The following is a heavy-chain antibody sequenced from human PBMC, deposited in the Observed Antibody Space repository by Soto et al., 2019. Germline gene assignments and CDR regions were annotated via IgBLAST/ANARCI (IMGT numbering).Heavy chain of an antibody. CDR2: INPNSGGT. D-gene: IGHD2-2*01. CDR1: GYTFTDYF. CDR3: ARDTKIPANAIHDGH. J-gene: IGHJ4*02. Sequence: VEMVQSGAEVKKPGASVRVSCKASGYTFTDYFIHWVRQAPGQGLEWMGWINPNSGGTNYAQKFQGRVTMTRDTSITTVYSDLSRLRSDDTATYYCARDTKIPANAIHDGHWGQGTLVTVSS. V-gene: IGHV1-2*02.